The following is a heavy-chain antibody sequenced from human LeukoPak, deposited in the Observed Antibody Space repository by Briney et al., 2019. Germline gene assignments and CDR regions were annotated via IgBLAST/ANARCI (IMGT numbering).Heavy chain of an antibody. D-gene: IGHD2-2*01. CDR2: ISSSGGST. CDR3: AKGTSPFDY. V-gene: IGHV3-23*01. Sequence: GGSLRLSCAASGFTFSGHAMSWVRQAPGKGLEWVSTISSSGGSTYYADSVKGRFTISRDTSKNTLYLQMNSLRAEDTAVYYCAKGTSPFDYWGQGTLVTVSS. J-gene: IGHJ4*02. CDR1: GFTFSGHA.